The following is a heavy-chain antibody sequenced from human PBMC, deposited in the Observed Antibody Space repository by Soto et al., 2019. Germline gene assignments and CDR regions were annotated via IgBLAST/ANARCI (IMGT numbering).Heavy chain of an antibody. CDR3: TRGPRSTSTGTGAF. J-gene: IGHJ4*02. Sequence: GGSLSLSCTASGFTFSMYWMHWVRQVPGKGPEWVSRINDDGISTNYADSVKGRFTISRDNAKNTLYLQMNALRVEDTAVYYCTRGPRSTSTGTGAFWGQGTLVTVS. CDR1: GFTFSMYW. V-gene: IGHV3-74*01. CDR2: INDDGIST. D-gene: IGHD1-1*01.